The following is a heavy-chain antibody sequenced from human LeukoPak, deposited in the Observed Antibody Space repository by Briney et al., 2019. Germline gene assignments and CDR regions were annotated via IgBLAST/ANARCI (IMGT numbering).Heavy chain of an antibody. CDR1: GFTFSSFG. CDR3: ARDGSYDSSGYYYALFDY. V-gene: IGHV3-23*01. J-gene: IGHJ4*02. CDR2: ISSTGGTA. Sequence: GGTLRLSCAASGFTFSSFGMSWVRQAPGKGLEWVSAISSTGGTAYYADSVKGRFTISRDNAKNSLYLQMNSLRAEDTAVYYCARDGSYDSSGYYYALFDYWGQGTLVTVSS. D-gene: IGHD3-22*01.